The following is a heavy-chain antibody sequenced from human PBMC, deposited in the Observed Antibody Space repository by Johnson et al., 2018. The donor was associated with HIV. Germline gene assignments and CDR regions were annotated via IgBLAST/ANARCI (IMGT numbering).Heavy chain of an antibody. V-gene: IGHV3-23*04. CDR1: GFTFSSYA. Sequence: EVQLVESGGGLVQPGGSLRLSCAASGFTFSSYAMSWVRQAPGKGLEWVSAISGSGGSTYYADSVKGRFTISRDNSKNTLYLQMNSLRAEDTAVYYCAKDGEESGYVPGAFDIWGQGTMVTVSS. CDR3: AKDGEESGYVPGAFDI. D-gene: IGHD5-12*01. J-gene: IGHJ3*02. CDR2: ISGSGGST.